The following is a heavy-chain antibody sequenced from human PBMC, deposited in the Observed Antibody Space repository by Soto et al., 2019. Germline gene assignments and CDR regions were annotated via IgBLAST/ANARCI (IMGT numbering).Heavy chain of an antibody. Sequence: KPSETLSLTCTVSGGSISSSSYYWGWIRQPPGKGLEWIGSIYYSGSTYYNPSLKSRVAISVDTSKNQFSLKLSSVTAADTAVYYCARNSPEWSLRYFDWLPTTIDYWGQGTLVTVSS. CDR3: ARNSPEWSLRYFDWLPTTIDY. V-gene: IGHV4-39*01. D-gene: IGHD3-9*01. CDR1: GGSISSSSYY. J-gene: IGHJ4*02. CDR2: IYYSGST.